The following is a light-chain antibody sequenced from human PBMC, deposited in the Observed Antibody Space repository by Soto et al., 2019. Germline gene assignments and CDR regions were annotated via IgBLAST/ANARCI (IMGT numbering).Light chain of an antibody. CDR3: QQYTSSPFT. CDR1: QSVSSY. J-gene: IGKJ3*01. CDR2: DAS. Sequence: EIVLTQSPATLSLSPWERATLSCRASQSVSSYLAWYQQKPGQAPRLLIYDASNRATGIPARFSGSGSGTDFTLTISRLEPEDFAVYYCQQYTSSPFTFGPGTKVDIK. V-gene: IGKV3-11*01.